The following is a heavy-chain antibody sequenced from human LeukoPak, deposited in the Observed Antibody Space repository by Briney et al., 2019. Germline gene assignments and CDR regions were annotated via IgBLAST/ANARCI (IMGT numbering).Heavy chain of an antibody. V-gene: IGHV3-48*02. J-gene: IGHJ4*02. D-gene: IGHD1-26*01. Sequence: GGPLVSSVAHSGFPFTAFGRNWSARPQGKGREWVSYISGSGSSTYYADSVRGRCTISRDNATNSLYLQMNSLRDEDTAEYYCSCVGTSTTVYWGQGTLVTVSS. CDR3: SCVGTSTTVY. CDR2: ISGSGSST. CDR1: GFPFTAFG.